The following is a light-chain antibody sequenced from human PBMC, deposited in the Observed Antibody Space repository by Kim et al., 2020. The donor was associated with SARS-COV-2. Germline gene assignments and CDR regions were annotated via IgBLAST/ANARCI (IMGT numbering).Light chain of an antibody. CDR2: GAS. CDR3: QQYNNWRRT. J-gene: IGKJ1*01. Sequence: EIVMTQSPVTLSLSPGARATLSCRASQSVTSNLAWYQQRPGQAPRLLIYGASTRAAGIPARFIGSGSGTEFTLTTISLQSEDFAVYYCQQYNNWRRTFGQGTKVDIK. V-gene: IGKV3-15*01. CDR1: QSVTSN.